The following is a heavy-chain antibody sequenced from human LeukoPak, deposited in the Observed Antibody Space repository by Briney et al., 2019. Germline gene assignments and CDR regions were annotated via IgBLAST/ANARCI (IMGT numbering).Heavy chain of an antibody. Sequence: PSETLSLTCTVSGVSISSSSYYWGWIRQPPGQGLEWIGSIYYSGSTYYNPSLKSRVTISVDTSKNQFSLKLSSVTAADTAVYYCARRVGIAAAGTEDYWGQGTLVTVSS. CDR1: GVSISSSSYY. V-gene: IGHV4-39*01. CDR2: IYYSGST. D-gene: IGHD6-13*01. CDR3: ARRVGIAAAGTEDY. J-gene: IGHJ4*02.